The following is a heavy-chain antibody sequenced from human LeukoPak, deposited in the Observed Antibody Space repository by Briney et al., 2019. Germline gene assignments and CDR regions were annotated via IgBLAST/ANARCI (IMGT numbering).Heavy chain of an antibody. J-gene: IGHJ4*02. D-gene: IGHD3-9*01. Sequence: GGSLRLSCEASGFTFRDYYMTWIRQAPGKGLEWLLYISGSGRNIYYADSVRGRFTVSRDNAKNSLFLQMNSLRVEDTGVYYCASTIGLTPPGYWGQGTLVTVSS. V-gene: IGHV3-11*01. CDR2: ISGSGRNI. CDR1: GFTFRDYY. CDR3: ASTIGLTPPGY.